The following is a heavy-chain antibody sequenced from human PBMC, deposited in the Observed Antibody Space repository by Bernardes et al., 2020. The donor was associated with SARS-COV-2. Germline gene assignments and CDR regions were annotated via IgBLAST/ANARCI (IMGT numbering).Heavy chain of an antibody. CDR2: INAATGDT. D-gene: IGHD3-16*01. J-gene: IGHJ6*02. V-gene: IGHV1-3*01. CDR1: GYTFTKYA. Sequence: ASVKVSCKASGYTFTKYALHWVRQAPGQTLEWMGWINAATGDTKYPQKFQGRVSITRDTSARVVYLEVNSLRFEDSAVYFCARTASWAMDVWGQGTTLIVAS. CDR3: ARTASWAMDV.